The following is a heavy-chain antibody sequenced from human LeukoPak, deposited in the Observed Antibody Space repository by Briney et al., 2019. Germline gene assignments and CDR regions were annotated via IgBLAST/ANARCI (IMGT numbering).Heavy chain of an antibody. CDR3: ARDHNWVVDY. Sequence: GASVTVSCTASGYTFTSYGIRWVRQAPGQGLEWMGWISTYNGDTNYAQKLQGRVTMTTDTSTSTAYMALRSLRSDDTAVYYCARDHNWVVDYWGQGTLVTVSS. CDR1: GYTFTSYG. D-gene: IGHD1-1*01. V-gene: IGHV1-18*01. CDR2: ISTYNGDT. J-gene: IGHJ4*02.